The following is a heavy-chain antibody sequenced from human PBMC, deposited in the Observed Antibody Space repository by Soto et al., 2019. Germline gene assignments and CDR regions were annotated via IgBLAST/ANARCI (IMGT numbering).Heavy chain of an antibody. CDR3: AKPRPLSDSCHI. CDR2: ISGSASST. V-gene: IGHV3-23*01. Sequence: EEQLLESGGGLVQPGGSLRLSCTASGFTFSTYGMRWVRQIPGKGLEWVSSISGSASSTYYADSVKGRFTISRDNSKNTVYLRLNRLRVDDTAVYYCAKPRPLSDSCHIWGQGTMVTVSS. J-gene: IGHJ3*02. CDR1: GFTFSTYG.